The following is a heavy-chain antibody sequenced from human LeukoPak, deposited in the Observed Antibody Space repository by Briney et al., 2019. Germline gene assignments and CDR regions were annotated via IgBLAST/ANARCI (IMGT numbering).Heavy chain of an antibody. CDR2: ISWNSGSI. Sequence: PGRSLRLSCAASGFTFDDYAMHWVRQAPGKGLEWVSSISWNSGSIGYADSVKGRFTISRDNAKNSLYLQMNSLRAEDTAVYYCAKDVVVIDSQAQGDYWGQGTLVTVSS. D-gene: IGHD3-22*01. CDR3: AKDVVVIDSQAQGDY. CDR1: GFTFDDYA. J-gene: IGHJ4*02. V-gene: IGHV3-9*01.